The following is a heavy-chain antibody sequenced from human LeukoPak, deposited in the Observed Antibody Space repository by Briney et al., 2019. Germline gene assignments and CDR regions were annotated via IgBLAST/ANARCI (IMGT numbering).Heavy chain of an antibody. V-gene: IGHV3-30*18. CDR3: AKGRWFGEFLTNYFDY. CDR2: ISYDGSNK. Sequence: GRSLRLSCAASGFTFSSYGMHWVRQAPGKGLEWVAVISYDGSNKYYADSVKGRFTISRDNSKNTLYLQMNSLRAEDTAVYYCAKGRWFGEFLTNYFDYWGQGTLVTVSS. D-gene: IGHD3-10*01. J-gene: IGHJ4*02. CDR1: GFTFSSYG.